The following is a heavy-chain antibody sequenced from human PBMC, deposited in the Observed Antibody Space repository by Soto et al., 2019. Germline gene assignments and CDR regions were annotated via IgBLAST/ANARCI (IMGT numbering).Heavy chain of an antibody. CDR1: GFAFSGSA. CDR3: AKDRPRRTSGYFFDY. J-gene: IGHJ4*02. Sequence: VGSLRLSCVASGFAFSGSAMHWVRQASGKGLEWVGRIRSKPNSYATAYAASVEGRFTISRDDSKNTAYLQMNSLKTEDTAVYYCAKDRPRRTSGYFFDYWGQGTPVTISS. V-gene: IGHV3-73*01. D-gene: IGHD1-1*01. CDR2: IRSKPNSYAT.